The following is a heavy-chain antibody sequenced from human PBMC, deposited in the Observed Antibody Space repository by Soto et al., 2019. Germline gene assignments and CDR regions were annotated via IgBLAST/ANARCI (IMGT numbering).Heavy chain of an antibody. Sequence: GGSLRLSCVGTGFSFRTYAMSWVRQAPGQGLEWVSAISGGGTTYNADSEKGRLTISRDNSRNRLYLQMDSLRVEDTVMYYCAKDPRVTGYDLTPFEYCGQGTFVTVSS. CDR1: GFSFRTYA. D-gene: IGHD5-12*01. V-gene: IGHV3-23*01. CDR2: ISGGGTT. J-gene: IGHJ4*02. CDR3: AKDPRVTGYDLTPFEY.